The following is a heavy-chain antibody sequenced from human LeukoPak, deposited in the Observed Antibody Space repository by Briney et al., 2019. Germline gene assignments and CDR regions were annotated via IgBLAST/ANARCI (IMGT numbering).Heavy chain of an antibody. CDR1: GYTFSNSA. J-gene: IGHJ4*02. D-gene: IGHD3-16*01. CDR3: AKRQLRGDSSYYFDY. V-gene: IGHV3-23*01. Sequence: GGSLRLSCAASGYTFSNSAMGWVRQAPGKGLEWVSSISDSGSGTFYPDSVKGRFTISRDNSKNMLYLQTNSLRFDDTAVYYCAKRQLRGDSSYYFDYWGPGTLVTVSS. CDR2: ISDSGSGT.